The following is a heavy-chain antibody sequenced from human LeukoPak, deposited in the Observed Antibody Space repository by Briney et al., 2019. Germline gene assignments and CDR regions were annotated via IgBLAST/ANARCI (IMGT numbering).Heavy chain of an antibody. Sequence: GGSLRLSCAASGFAFSTYSMNWVRQSPGKGLEWISYISSSSSTIYYADSVKGRFTISRDNAKNSLYLQMNSLRAEDTAVYYCATQTVAGGYWGQGTLVTVSS. J-gene: IGHJ4*02. D-gene: IGHD1-14*01. CDR2: ISSSSSTI. V-gene: IGHV3-48*01. CDR1: GFAFSTYS. CDR3: ATQTVAGGY.